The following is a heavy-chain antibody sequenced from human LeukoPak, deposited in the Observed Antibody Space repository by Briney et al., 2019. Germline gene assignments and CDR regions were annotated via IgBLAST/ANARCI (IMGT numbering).Heavy chain of an antibody. J-gene: IGHJ4*02. CDR3: AKDLRPDGVDNFDH. Sequence: GGSLRLSCAASGFNFNSYTMNWVRQAPGKGLQGVANILASGSPTYYADSVKGRFIISRDNSKNTVYLQMNSLRVEDTAIYYCAKDLRPDGVDNFDHWGQGILVTVSS. V-gene: IGHV3-23*01. D-gene: IGHD2-8*01. CDR2: ILASGSPT. CDR1: GFNFNSYT.